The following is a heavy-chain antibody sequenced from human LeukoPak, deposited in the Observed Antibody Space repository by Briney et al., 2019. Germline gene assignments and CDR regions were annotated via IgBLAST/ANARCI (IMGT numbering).Heavy chain of an antibody. CDR1: GGSINSYY. CDR2: IHYTGST. D-gene: IGHD3-10*01. Sequence: PSETLSLTCTVSGGSINSYYWSWIRQPPGKGLECIGYIHYTGSTNYNPSLKSRVTISVDTSKSQFSLKLSSVTAADPAIYYCARGGYYGSGNDFRFDPWGQGTLVTVSS. CDR3: ARGGYYGSGNDFRFDP. J-gene: IGHJ5*02. V-gene: IGHV4-59*01.